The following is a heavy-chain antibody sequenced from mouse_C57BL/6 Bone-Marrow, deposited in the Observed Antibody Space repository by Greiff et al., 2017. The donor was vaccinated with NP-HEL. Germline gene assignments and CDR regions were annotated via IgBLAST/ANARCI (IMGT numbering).Heavy chain of an antibody. Sequence: EVQLVESGGDLVKPGGSLKLSCAASGFTFSSYGMSWVRQTPDKRLEWVATISSGGSYTYYPDSVKGRFTISRDNAKNTLYLQMSSLKSEDTAMYYCARHRGIYYDPYYFDYWGQGTTLTVSS. CDR1: GFTFSSYG. D-gene: IGHD2-4*01. V-gene: IGHV5-6*01. J-gene: IGHJ2*01. CDR3: ARHRGIYYDPYYFDY. CDR2: ISSGGSYT.